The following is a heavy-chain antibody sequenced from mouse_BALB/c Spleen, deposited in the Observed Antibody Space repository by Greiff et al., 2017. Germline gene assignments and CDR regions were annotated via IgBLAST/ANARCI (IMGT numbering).Heavy chain of an antibody. J-gene: IGHJ4*01. V-gene: IGHV4-1*02. CDR1: GFDFSRYW. Sequence: EVKLQESGGGLVQPGGSLKLSCAASGFDFSRYWMSWVRQAPGKGLEWIGEINPDSSTINYTPSLKDKFIISRDNAKNTLYLQMSKVRSEDTALYYCARPGFTTVVATDAMDYWGQGTSVTVSS. CDR2: INPDSSTI. D-gene: IGHD1-1*01. CDR3: ARPGFTTVVATDAMDY.